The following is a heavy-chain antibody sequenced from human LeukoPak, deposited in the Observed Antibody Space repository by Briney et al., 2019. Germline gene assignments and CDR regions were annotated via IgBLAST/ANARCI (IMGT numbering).Heavy chain of an antibody. CDR2: ISSSSSYI. D-gene: IGHD6-13*01. CDR3: ARDLGIAAAGTRVDY. CDR1: GFTFSSYS. V-gene: IGHV3-21*01. Sequence: GGSLRLSCAASGFTFSSYSMNWVRRAPGKGLEWVSSISSSSSYIYYADSVKGRFTISRDNAKNSLYLQTNSLRAEDTAVYYCARDLGIAAAGTRVDYWGQGTLVTVSS. J-gene: IGHJ4*02.